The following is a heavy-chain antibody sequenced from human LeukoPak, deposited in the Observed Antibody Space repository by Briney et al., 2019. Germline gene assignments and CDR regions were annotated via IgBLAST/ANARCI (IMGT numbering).Heavy chain of an antibody. V-gene: IGHV3-30*09. CDR1: GVSFSSYA. D-gene: IGHD3-9*01. J-gene: IGHJ4*02. CDR2: ISYDGSNK. Sequence: GGSLRLSCAASGVSFSSYAMHWVRQAPGKGLEWVAVISYDGSNKYYADSVKGRFAISRDDSKNTLYLEMNSLRAEDTAVFYCARDSSGYYIGGYFDYWGQGILVTVSS. CDR3: ARDSSGYYIGGYFDY.